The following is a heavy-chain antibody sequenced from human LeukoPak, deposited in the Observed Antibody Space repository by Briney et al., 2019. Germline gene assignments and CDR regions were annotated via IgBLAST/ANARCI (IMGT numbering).Heavy chain of an antibody. CDR2: IIPIFGTA. V-gene: IGHV1-69*05. Sequence: SVKVSCKASGGTFSSYAISWVRQAPGQGLEWMRGIIPIFGTANYAQKFQGRVTITTDESTSTAYMELSSLRSEDTAVYYCARGPFWSGYSSANRWGQGTLVTVSS. D-gene: IGHD3-3*01. J-gene: IGHJ4*02. CDR1: GGTFSSYA. CDR3: ARGPFWSGYSSANR.